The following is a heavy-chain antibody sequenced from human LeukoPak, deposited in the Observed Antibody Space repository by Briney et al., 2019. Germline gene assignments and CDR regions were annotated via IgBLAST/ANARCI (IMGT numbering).Heavy chain of an antibody. CDR3: ARQNSMGTIDY. J-gene: IGHJ4*02. V-gene: IGHV5-51*01. CDR1: GYRFSDYW. CDR2: IYPGDSDT. Sequence: GESLKISCMVSGYRFSDYWIGWVRQMPGKGLEWMGIIYPGDSDTRYSPSFQGQVTIPADKSISSAYLQWSSLKASGTAMYYCARQNSMGTIDYWGQGTLVTVSS. D-gene: IGHD5-18*01.